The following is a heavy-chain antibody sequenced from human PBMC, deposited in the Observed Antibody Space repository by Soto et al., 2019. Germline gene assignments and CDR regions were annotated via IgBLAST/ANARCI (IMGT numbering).Heavy chain of an antibody. CDR2: MNPNSGNT. CDR1: GYTFTSYD. Sequence: QVQLVQSGAEVKKPGASVKVSCKASGYTFTSYDINWVRQATGQGLEWMGWMNPNSGNTGYAQKFQGRVTMTRNTSISAAYMELSSLRSEDTAVYYCAINTMFRYYYGMDVWGQGTTVTVSS. J-gene: IGHJ6*02. D-gene: IGHD3-3*01. V-gene: IGHV1-8*01. CDR3: AINTMFRYYYGMDV.